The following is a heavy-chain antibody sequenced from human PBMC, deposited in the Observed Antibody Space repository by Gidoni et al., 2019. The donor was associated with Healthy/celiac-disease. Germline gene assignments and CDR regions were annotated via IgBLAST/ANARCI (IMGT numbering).Heavy chain of an antibody. D-gene: IGHD2-2*01. Sequence: VRQAPGKGLEWVSYISSSSSTIYYADSVKGRFTISRDNAKNSLYLQMNSLRDEDTAVYYCARDYGVVVPPFAFDIWGQGTMVTVSS. V-gene: IGHV3-48*02. CDR2: ISSSSSTI. CDR3: ARDYGVVVPPFAFDI. J-gene: IGHJ3*02.